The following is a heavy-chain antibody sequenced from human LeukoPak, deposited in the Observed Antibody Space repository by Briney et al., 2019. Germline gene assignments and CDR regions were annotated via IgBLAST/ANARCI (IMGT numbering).Heavy chain of an antibody. CDR3: ATDLYGYAHGAFDI. CDR1: GGTFSSYA. CDR2: IIPIFGTA. V-gene: IGHV1-69*06. Sequence: GASVKVSCKASGGTFSSYAISWARQAPGQGLEWMGGIIPIFGTANYAQKFQGRVTMTEDTSTDTAYMELSSLRSEDTAVYYCATDLYGYAHGAFDIWGQGTMVTVSS. D-gene: IGHD5-12*01. J-gene: IGHJ3*02.